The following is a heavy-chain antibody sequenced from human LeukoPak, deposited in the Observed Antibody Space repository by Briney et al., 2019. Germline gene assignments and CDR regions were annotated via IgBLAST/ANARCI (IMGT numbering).Heavy chain of an antibody. V-gene: IGHV1-18*01. D-gene: IGHD3-22*01. CDR1: GYTFTSYG. CDR2: ISAYNGNT. CDR3: ARVEYYYDSSGYHRDAFDI. J-gene: IGHJ3*02. Sequence: ASVKVSCKASGYTFTSYGISWVRQAPGQGLEWMGWISAYNGNTNYAQKLQGRVTMTTDTSTSTAYMELRSLRSDDTAVYYCARVEYYYDSSGYHRDAFDIWGQGTMVTVSS.